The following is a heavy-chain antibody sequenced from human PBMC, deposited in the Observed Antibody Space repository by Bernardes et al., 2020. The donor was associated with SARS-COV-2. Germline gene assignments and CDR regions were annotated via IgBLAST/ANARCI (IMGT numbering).Heavy chain of an antibody. CDR1: GFTFSSYW. D-gene: IGHD2-2*01. CDR2: IKQDGSEK. CDR3: ARDLGYCSSTSCETYYYYGMDV. J-gene: IGHJ6*02. Sequence: GGSLRLSCAASGFTFSSYWMSWVRQAPGKGLEWVANIKQDGSEKYYVDSVKGRFTISRDNAKNSLYLQMNSLRAEDTAVYYCARDLGYCSSTSCETYYYYGMDVWGQGTTVTVSS. V-gene: IGHV3-7*01.